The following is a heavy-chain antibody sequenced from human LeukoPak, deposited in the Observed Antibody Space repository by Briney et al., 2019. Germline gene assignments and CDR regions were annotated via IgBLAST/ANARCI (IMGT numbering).Heavy chain of an antibody. CDR3: ARGGGVPAASYFYAMDV. Sequence: GGSLRLSCAASGFTFSSYAMHWVRQAPGKGLEWEPVISYDGSNKHYADSVKGRFTISRGDSKSTLYLQMNSLRPEDTAVYYCARGGGVPAASYFYAMDVWGKGTTVTVSS. D-gene: IGHD2-2*01. CDR2: ISYDGSNK. J-gene: IGHJ6*04. V-gene: IGHV3-30*04. CDR1: GFTFSSYA.